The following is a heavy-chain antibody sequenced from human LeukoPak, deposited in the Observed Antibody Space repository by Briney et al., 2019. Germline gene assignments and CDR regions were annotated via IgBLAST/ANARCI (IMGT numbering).Heavy chain of an antibody. CDR2: IKQEGSEK. D-gene: IGHD3-3*01. CDR1: GFTYRSYW. V-gene: IGHV3-7*01. J-gene: IGHJ5*02. Sequence: PGGSLRLFCASSGFTYRSYWMSWVRQAPGKGLEWVANIKQEGSEKYYVDSVKGRFTISRDNAKNSLYLQMNSLSAEDTDVYYCARESEITIFGVVDRDNWFDPWGQGTLVTVSS. CDR3: ARESEITIFGVVDRDNWFDP.